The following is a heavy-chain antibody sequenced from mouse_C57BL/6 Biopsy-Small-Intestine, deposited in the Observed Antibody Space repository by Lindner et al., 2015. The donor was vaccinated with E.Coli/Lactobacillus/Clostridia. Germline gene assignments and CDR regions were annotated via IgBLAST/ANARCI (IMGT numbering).Heavy chain of an antibody. V-gene: IGHV1-84*01. D-gene: IGHD1-1*01. CDR3: ARDWERHRKLNYFDY. J-gene: IGHJ4*01. CDR1: GYTFTSYG. CDR2: VSSYNVNT. Sequence: SVKVSCKASGYTFTSYGISWVRQAPGQGLEWMGWVSSYNVNTNYAQKFQGRVTMTTDTSTSTAYMDLRSLSSDDTAVYYCARDWERHRKLNYFDYWGQGTLVTVSS.